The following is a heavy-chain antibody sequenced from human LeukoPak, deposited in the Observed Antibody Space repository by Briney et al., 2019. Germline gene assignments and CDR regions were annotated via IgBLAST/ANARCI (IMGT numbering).Heavy chain of an antibody. CDR3: ARDQYCSSTSCYHYYYYGMDA. CDR1: GYTFTSYG. J-gene: IGHJ6*02. Sequence: ASVKVSCKASGYTFTSYGISWVRQAPGQGLEWMGWISAYNGNTNYAQKLQGRVTMTTDTSMSTAYMELRSLRSDDTAVYYCARDQYCSSTSCYHYYYYGMDAWGQGTTVTVSS. D-gene: IGHD2-2*01. CDR2: ISAYNGNT. V-gene: IGHV1-18*01.